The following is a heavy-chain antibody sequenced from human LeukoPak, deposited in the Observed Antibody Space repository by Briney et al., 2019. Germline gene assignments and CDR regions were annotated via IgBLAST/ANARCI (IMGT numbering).Heavy chain of an antibody. V-gene: IGHV4-34*01. D-gene: IGHD4-17*01. CDR3: ARGVTVTTPLGWFDP. J-gene: IGHJ5*02. CDR1: GGSFSGYY. CDR2: INHSGSS. Sequence: NPSETLSLTCAVYGGSFSGYYWSWIRQPPGKGLEWIGEINHSGSSNYNPSLKSRVTISVDTSKNQFSLKLSSVTAADTAVYYCARGVTVTTPLGWFDPWGQGTLVTVSS.